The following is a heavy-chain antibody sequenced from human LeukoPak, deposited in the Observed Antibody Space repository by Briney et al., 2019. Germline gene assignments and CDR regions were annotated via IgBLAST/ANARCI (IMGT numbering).Heavy chain of an antibody. CDR2: INGDGLST. CDR3: VRIADYGFDV. Sequence: GGSLRLSCAASGFTFSNYWLHWVRQAPGKGLVWVSRINGDGLSTSFADSVKGRFTISRDNAKNTLYLQLNSLRADDTAVYFCVRIADYGFDVWGQGTMVTVSS. J-gene: IGHJ3*01. CDR1: GFTFSNYW. V-gene: IGHV3-74*01. D-gene: IGHD2-15*01.